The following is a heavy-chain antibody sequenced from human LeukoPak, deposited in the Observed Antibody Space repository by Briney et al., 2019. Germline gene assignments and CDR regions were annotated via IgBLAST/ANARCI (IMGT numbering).Heavy chain of an antibody. CDR1: GASIRSSY. J-gene: IGHJ5*02. CDR2: IYYTGST. Sequence: PSETLSLTCTVSGASIRSSYWSWLRQPPGKGLEWIGYIYYTGSTNSNPSLKSRVTVSVDTSMNQFSLKLSFMTAADTAVYYCARLDRSGYEMGGTWFDPWGQGTLVTVSS. CDR3: ARLDRSGYEMGGTWFDP. V-gene: IGHV4-59*08. D-gene: IGHD3-22*01.